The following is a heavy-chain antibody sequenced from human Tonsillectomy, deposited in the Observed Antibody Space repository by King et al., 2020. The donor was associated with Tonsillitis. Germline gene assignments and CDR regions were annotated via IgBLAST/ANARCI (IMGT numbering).Heavy chain of an antibody. CDR1: GSSFSSAW. Sequence: VQLVESGGGLVKPGGSRRLSCSASGSSFSSAWMSWVRQAPGKGLEWVGRIKSQADGGTIDYAEPVKGRFTISRDDSKTSLYLQMDSLKTEDTAVYFCAKGISGRCWSFYYWGQGTLVTVSS. CDR2: IKSQADGGTI. D-gene: IGHD4/OR15-4a*01. J-gene: IGHJ4*02. V-gene: IGHV3-15*01. CDR3: AKGISGRCWSFYY.